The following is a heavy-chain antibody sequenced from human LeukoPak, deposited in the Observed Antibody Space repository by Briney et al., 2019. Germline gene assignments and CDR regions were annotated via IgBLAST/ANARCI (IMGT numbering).Heavy chain of an antibody. CDR2: ICYSGST. CDR1: GGSISSSSYY. V-gene: IGHV4-39*07. Sequence: SETLSLTCTVSGGSISSSSYYWGWIRQPPGKGLEWIGSICYSGSTYYNPSLKSRVTISVDTSKNQFSLKLSSVTAADTAVYYCARDSRSEGVDYWGQGTLVTVSS. J-gene: IGHJ4*02. D-gene: IGHD3-10*01. CDR3: ARDSRSEGVDY.